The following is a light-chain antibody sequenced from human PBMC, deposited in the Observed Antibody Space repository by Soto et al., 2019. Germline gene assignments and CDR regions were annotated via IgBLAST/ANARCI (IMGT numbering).Light chain of an antibody. CDR2: AAS. CDR3: QQLNSYPLT. Sequence: DIQLTQPPSFLSASVGDRVTITCRASQDISSYLAWYQQKPGKAPKLLIYAASTLQSGVPSRFSGRGSGTEFTLTISSLQPEDFATYYCQQLNSYPLTFGGGTKVEIK. J-gene: IGKJ4*01. V-gene: IGKV1-9*01. CDR1: QDISSY.